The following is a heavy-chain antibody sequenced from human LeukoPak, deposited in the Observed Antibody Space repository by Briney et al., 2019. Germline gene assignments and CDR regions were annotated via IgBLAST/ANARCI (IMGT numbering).Heavy chain of an antibody. CDR3: AGDYYYGMDV. V-gene: IGHV3-66*02. CDR1: TFTVRNNF. Sequence: GGSLRLSCAASTFTVRNNFMSWVRQAPGKGLEWVSLIYSGGSTYYADSVKGRFTISRDNSKNTLYLQINSLRAEDTAVYYCAGDYYYGMDVWGQGTTVTVSS. CDR2: IYSGGST. J-gene: IGHJ6*02.